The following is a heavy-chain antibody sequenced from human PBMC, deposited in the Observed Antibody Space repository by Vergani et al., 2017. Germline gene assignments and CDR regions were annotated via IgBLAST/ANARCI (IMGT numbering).Heavy chain of an antibody. V-gene: IGHV3-23*04. Sequence: VQLVETGGDLVKPGGSLRLSCAASGFTFSSYAMSWVRQAPGKGLEWVSAISGSGGSTYYADSVKGRFTISRDNSKNTLYLQMNSLRAEDTAVYYCARAPRAHCSSTSCYRSDAFDIWGQGTMVTVSS. CDR3: ARAPRAHCSSTSCYRSDAFDI. CDR2: ISGSGGST. D-gene: IGHD2-2*02. CDR1: GFTFSSYA. J-gene: IGHJ3*02.